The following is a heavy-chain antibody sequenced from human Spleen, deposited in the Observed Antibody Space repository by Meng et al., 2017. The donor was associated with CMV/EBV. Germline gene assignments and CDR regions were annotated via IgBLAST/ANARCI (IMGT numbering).Heavy chain of an antibody. CDR3: ARGWHYFYY. CDR1: GFIFSDYY. V-gene: IGHV3-11*04. D-gene: IGHD6-13*01. J-gene: IGHJ4*02. Sequence: LSLTCAASGFIFSDYYMSWVRQAPGKGLEWVSSISSSGSAIHYVDSVKGRFTISRDNAKNSLYLQMNSLRAEDTAVYYCARGWHYFYYWGQGTLVTVSS. CDR2: ISSSGSAI.